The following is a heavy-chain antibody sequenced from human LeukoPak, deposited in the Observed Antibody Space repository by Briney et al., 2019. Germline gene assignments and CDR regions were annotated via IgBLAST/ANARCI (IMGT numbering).Heavy chain of an antibody. D-gene: IGHD6-13*01. CDR3: ARLSGYSSNWLDY. J-gene: IGHJ4*02. CDR2: IFHSGST. V-gene: IGHV4-59*08. Sequence: PSETLSLTCTVSGGSINDYYRSWIRQPPGKGLEWIGYIFHSGSTNYNPSLKSRVTISIDTSTNQFSLRLSSVTAADTAIYYCARLSGYSSNWLDYWGEGTLVTVSS. CDR1: GGSINDYY.